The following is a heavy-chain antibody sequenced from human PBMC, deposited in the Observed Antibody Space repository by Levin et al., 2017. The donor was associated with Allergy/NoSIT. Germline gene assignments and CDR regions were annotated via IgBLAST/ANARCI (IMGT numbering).Heavy chain of an antibody. Sequence: PGESLKISCKTFGYTFADYFVHWVRQAPGQGLEWMGRINPNTGDTDFAQKFQARATLTKDTSISTAYMELSRLTSDDTAIYYCARGGAYADNLFDPWGQGTPVTVSS. CDR2: INPNTGDT. V-gene: IGHV1-2*06. CDR3: ARGGAYADNLFDP. J-gene: IGHJ5*02. D-gene: IGHD5-12*01. CDR1: GYTFADYF.